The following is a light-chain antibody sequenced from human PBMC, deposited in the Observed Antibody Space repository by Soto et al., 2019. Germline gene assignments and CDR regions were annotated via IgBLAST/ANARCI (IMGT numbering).Light chain of an antibody. CDR2: DAS. CDR1: QSISSW. CDR3: QQYNSYSLT. J-gene: IGKJ4*01. Sequence: DIQMTQSPSTLSASVGDRVTITCRASQSISSWLAWYQQKPGKAPKLLIYDASSLESGVPSRFSGSGSGTEFTLTISSLQPDDFATYYCQQYNSYSLTFGGGNKVESK. V-gene: IGKV1-5*01.